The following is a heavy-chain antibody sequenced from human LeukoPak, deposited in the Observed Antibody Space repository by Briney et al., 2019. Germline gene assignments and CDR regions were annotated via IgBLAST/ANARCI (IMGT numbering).Heavy chain of an antibody. D-gene: IGHD5-18*01. CDR1: GFTFSSYA. J-gene: IGHJ4*02. CDR3: ARDGGYSYGYFDY. V-gene: IGHV3-30-3*01. Sequence: GGSLRLSCAASGFTFSSYAMHWVRQAPGKGLEWVAVISYDGSNKYYADSVKGRFTISRDNSKNTLYLQMNSLRAEDTAVYYCARDGGYSYGYFDYWGQGTLVTVSS. CDR2: ISYDGSNK.